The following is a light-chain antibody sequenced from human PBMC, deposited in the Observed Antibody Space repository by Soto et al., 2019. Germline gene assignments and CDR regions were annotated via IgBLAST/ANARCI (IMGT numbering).Light chain of an antibody. J-gene: IGLJ2*01. Sequence: QSALTQPAYVSGSPGQSITISCTGRSSDVGGYDLVSWFQLHPDRAPKLVIFEVTKRPSGVSNRFSGSKSGNTASLTISGLQAEDEADYYCSSYAGTTSLVLFGGGTKLTVL. CDR1: SSDVGGYDL. V-gene: IGLV2-23*02. CDR3: SSYAGTTSLVL. CDR2: EVT.